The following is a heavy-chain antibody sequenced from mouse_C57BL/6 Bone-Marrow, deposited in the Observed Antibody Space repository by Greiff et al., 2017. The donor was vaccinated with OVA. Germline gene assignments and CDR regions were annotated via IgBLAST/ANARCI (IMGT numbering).Heavy chain of an antibody. CDR3: TTGAPDWAY. V-gene: IGHV14-1*01. CDR2: FDPEDGDT. J-gene: IGHJ3*01. CDR1: GFNIKAYY. Sequence: VQLQQSGAELVRPGASVKLSCTASGFNIKAYYMHWVKQRPEQGLEWIGRFDPEDGDTEYAPKFQGKATMTADTSSNTAYLQLSSLTSEDTAVCYCTTGAPDWAYWGQGTLVTVSA.